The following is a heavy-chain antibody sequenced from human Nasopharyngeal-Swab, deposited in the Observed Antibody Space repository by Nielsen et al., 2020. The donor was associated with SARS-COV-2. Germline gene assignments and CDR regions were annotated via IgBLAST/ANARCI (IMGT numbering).Heavy chain of an antibody. CDR2: INSDGSST. V-gene: IGHV3-74*01. D-gene: IGHD3-3*01. Sequence: GESLKISCAASGFTFSSYWMHWVRQAPGKGLVWVSRINSDGSSTSYADSVKGRFTISRDNAKNTLYLQMNSLRAEDTAVYYCASLYYDFWSGPIDYWGQGTLVTVSS. J-gene: IGHJ4*02. CDR3: ASLYYDFWSGPIDY. CDR1: GFTFSSYW.